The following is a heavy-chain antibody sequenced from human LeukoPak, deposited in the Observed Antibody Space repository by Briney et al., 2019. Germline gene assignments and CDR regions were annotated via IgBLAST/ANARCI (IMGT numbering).Heavy chain of an antibody. CDR3: ARGPVVGDLPHARYFQH. D-gene: IGHD2-2*01. CDR1: GGSFSGYY. J-gene: IGHJ1*01. V-gene: IGHV4-34*01. CDR2: INHSGST. Sequence: KPSETLSLTCAVYGGSFSGYYWSWIRQPPGKGLEWIGEINHSGSTNYNPSLKSRVTISVDTSKNQFSLKLSSVTAADTAVYYCARGPVVGDLPHARYFQHWGQGTLVTVSS.